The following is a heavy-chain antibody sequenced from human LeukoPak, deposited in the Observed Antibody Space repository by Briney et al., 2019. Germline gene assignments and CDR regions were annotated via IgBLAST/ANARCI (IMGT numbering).Heavy chain of an antibody. Sequence: GGSLRLSCAASGFTFSSYSMNWVRQAPGKGLEWVSSISSSSSYIYYADSVKGRFTISRDNAKNSLYLQMNSLRAEDTAAYYCARGRDIVVVPAAFDPWGQGTLVTVSS. CDR3: ARGRDIVVVPAAFDP. J-gene: IGHJ5*02. CDR1: GFTFSSYS. V-gene: IGHV3-21*01. D-gene: IGHD2-2*01. CDR2: ISSSSSYI.